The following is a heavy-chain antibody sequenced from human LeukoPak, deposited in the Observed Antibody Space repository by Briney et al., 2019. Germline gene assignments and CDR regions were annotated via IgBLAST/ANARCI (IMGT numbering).Heavy chain of an antibody. D-gene: IGHD2/OR15-2a*01. V-gene: IGHV3-48*03. CDR2: ISRSGGTL. CDR3: AKGQNSHFDY. Sequence: GGSLRLSCAVSGFTFSNSEMNWVRQAPGKGLEWVSYISRSGGTLYYADSVKGRFTISRDNTKNLLYLQMNSLRAEDTAVYYCAKGQNSHFDYWGQGTLVTVSS. J-gene: IGHJ4*02. CDR1: GFTFSNSE.